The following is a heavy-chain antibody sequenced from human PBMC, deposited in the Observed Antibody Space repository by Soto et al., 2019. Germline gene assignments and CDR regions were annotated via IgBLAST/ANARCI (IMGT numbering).Heavy chain of an antibody. CDR3: VKGEYYYDSSGYYPFDY. J-gene: IGHJ4*02. CDR1: GFTFSSYD. V-gene: IGHV3-64D*06. D-gene: IGHD3-22*01. CDR2: ISTNGGST. Sequence: GGSLRLSCSASGFTFSSYDMHWVRQAPGKGLEYVSSISTNGGSTHYADSVKGRFTISRDNSKNTQYLQMSSLRADDTAVYYCVKGEYYYDSSGYYPFDYWGQGTLVTVPQ.